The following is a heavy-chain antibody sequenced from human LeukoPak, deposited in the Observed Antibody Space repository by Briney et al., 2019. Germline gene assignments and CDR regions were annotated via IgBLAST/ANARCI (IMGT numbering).Heavy chain of an antibody. J-gene: IGHJ4*02. D-gene: IGHD1-26*01. CDR3: VRERGFRGSYYYDH. CDR2: ISSGSSTM. Sequence: GGSLRLSCAASGFMYSGFDMSWVRQAPGKGLEWVSYISSGSSTMYYAESVKGRFTISRDNAKTSLFLQMNGLRDEDTAVYYCVRERGFRGSYYYDHWGQGALVTLSS. V-gene: IGHV3-48*02. CDR1: GFMYSGFD.